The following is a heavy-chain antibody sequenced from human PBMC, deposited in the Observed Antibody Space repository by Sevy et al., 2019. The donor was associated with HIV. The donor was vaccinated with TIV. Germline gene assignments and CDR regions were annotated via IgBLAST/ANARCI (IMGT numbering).Heavy chain of an antibody. CDR2: ISGSGGST. V-gene: IGHV3-23*01. J-gene: IGHJ4*02. CDR3: AKSPLGWLLSGYGQGAYFDY. Sequence: GGSLRLSCAASGFTFSSYAMSWVRQAPGKGLEWVSAISGSGGSTYYADSVKGRFTISRDNSKNTLYLQMNSLRAEDTAVYYCAKSPLGWLLSGYGQGAYFDYWGQGTLVTVSS. D-gene: IGHD3-3*01. CDR1: GFTFSSYA.